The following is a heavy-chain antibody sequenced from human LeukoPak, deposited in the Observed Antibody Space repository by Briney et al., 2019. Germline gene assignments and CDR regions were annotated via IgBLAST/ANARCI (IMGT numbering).Heavy chain of an antibody. Sequence: SETLSLTCTVSGGSISSYYWSWIRQPPGKGLEWIGSIYYSGSTYYNPSLKSRVTISVDTSKNQFSLNLNSVTAADTAVYFCAREGGYISGYIFDSWGHGILVSVSS. CDR2: IYYSGST. CDR3: AREGGYISGYIFDS. D-gene: IGHD5-18*01. J-gene: IGHJ4*01. V-gene: IGHV4-59*05. CDR1: GGSISSYY.